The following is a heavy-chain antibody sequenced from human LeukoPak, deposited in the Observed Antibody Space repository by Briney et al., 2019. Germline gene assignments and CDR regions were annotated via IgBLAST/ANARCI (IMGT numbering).Heavy chain of an antibody. Sequence: PGGSLRLSCAASGFTVSSNYMSWVRQAPGKGLGWVSVIYSGGSTYYADSVKGRFTISRDNSKNTLYLQMNSLRAEDTAVYYCARDLDSGSYLSPDAFDIWGQGTVVTVSS. V-gene: IGHV3-66*02. CDR3: ARDLDSGSYLSPDAFDI. D-gene: IGHD1-26*01. CDR2: IYSGGST. CDR1: GFTVSSNY. J-gene: IGHJ3*02.